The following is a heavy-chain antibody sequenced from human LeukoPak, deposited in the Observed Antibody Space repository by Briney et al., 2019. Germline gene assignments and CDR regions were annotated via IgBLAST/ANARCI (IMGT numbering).Heavy chain of an antibody. D-gene: IGHD3-10*01. J-gene: IGHJ5*02. Sequence: PGRSLRLSCTASRFIFSDYGMHWVRQAPGKGLEWVAVVSYSGTTTYYADSVRGRFTVSRDNSKNVLYLQMDRLSPEDTAVYYCASEGLRLGGSGNSFSAWFDPWGQGTLVTVSS. CDR3: ASEGLRLGGSGNSFSAWFDP. V-gene: IGHV3-30*03. CDR1: RFIFSDYG. CDR2: VSYSGTTT.